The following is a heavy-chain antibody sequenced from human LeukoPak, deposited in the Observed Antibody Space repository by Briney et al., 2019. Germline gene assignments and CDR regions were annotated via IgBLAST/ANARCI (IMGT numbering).Heavy chain of an antibody. Sequence: GRSLRLSCAASGFTFSSYGMHWVRQAPGKGLEWVAVISYDGSNKYYADSVKGRFTISRDNSKNTLYLQMNTLRAEDTAVYFCARGGANSGWYYYSDYWGQGTLVTVSS. CDR1: GFTFSSYG. CDR2: ISYDGSNK. D-gene: IGHD6-19*01. CDR3: ARGGANSGWYYYSDY. V-gene: IGHV3-30*03. J-gene: IGHJ4*02.